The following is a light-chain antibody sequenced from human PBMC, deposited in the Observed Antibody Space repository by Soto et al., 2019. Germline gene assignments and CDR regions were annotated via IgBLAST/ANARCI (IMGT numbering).Light chain of an antibody. CDR2: DVS. V-gene: IGLV2-14*01. CDR3: GSYTISSPYV. Sequence: QSALTQPASVSGSPGQSITISCTGTSSDVGDYNYVSWYQQHPGKAPKLMIYDVSNRPSGVSNRFSGSKSGNTASLTISGLQAEDEADYYCGSYTISSPYVFGTGTKVTVL. J-gene: IGLJ1*01. CDR1: SSDVGDYNY.